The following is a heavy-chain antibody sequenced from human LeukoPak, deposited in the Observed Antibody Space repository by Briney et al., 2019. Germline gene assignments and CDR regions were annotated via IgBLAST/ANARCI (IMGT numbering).Heavy chain of an antibody. V-gene: IGHV4-59*12. CDR1: GGSISSYY. J-gene: IGHJ4*02. Sequence: SETLSLTCTVSGGSISSYYWSWIRQPPGKGLEWIGYIYYSWSNNYNPSLKSRVTISVDTSKNQFSLKLSSVTAADTAVYYCARVLGYKKRGFDYWCQGTLVTVSS. CDR2: IYYSWSN. D-gene: IGHD1-14*01. CDR3: ARVLGYKKRGFDY.